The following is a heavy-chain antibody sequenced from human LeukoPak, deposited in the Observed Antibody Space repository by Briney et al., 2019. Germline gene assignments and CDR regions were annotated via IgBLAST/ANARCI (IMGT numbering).Heavy chain of an antibody. Sequence: ASVKVSCKAPGYTFTSYAMHWVRQAPGQRLEWMGWINAGNGNTKYSQKFQGRGTITRDTSASTAYMELSSLRSEDTAVYYCARVPDYYYSGMAVWGQGTTVTVSS. CDR1: GYTFTSYA. CDR2: INAGNGNT. CDR3: ARVPDYYYSGMAV. J-gene: IGHJ6*02. V-gene: IGHV1-3*01.